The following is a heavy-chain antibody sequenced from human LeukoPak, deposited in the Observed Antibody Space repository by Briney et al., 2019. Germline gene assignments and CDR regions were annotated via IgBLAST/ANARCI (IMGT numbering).Heavy chain of an antibody. CDR2: ISWNSGSI. CDR3: AKDMKGITFGGVISLPDY. V-gene: IGHV3-9*01. D-gene: IGHD3-16*01. Sequence: GRSLRLSCAASGITFDDYAMHWVRQAPGKGLEWVSGISWNSGSIGYADSVKGRFTISRDNAKNPLYLQMNSLRAEDTALYYCAKDMKGITFGGVISLPDYWGQGTLVTVSS. CDR1: GITFDDYA. J-gene: IGHJ4*02.